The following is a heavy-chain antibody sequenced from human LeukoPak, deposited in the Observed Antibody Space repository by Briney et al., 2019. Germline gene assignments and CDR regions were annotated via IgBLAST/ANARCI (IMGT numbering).Heavy chain of an antibody. CDR1: GYSISSGYY. D-gene: IGHD2-2*01. V-gene: IGHV4-38-2*02. CDR3: ASSMGYYYMDV. J-gene: IGHJ6*03. Sequence: SETLSLTCTVSGYSISSGYYWGWIRQPPGKGLEWIGSIYHSGSTYYNPSLKSRVTISVDTSKNQFSLKLSSVTAADTAVYYCASSMGYYYMDVWGKGTTVTISS. CDR2: IYHSGST.